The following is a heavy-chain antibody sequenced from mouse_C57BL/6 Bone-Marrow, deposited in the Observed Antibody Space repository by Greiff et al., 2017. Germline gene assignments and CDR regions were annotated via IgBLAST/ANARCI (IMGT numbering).Heavy chain of an antibody. CDR2: IHPNSGST. CDR3: GLWFRLFAY. CDR1: GYTFTSYW. J-gene: IGHJ3*01. Sequence: QVQLQQPGAELVKPGASVKLSCKASGYTFTSYWMHWVKQRPGQGLEWIGMIHPNSGSTNYNEKFKSKATLTVDKSSSTAYLQLSSLTSEYSAVYYCGLWFRLFAYWGQGTLVTVSA. D-gene: IGHD2-2*01. V-gene: IGHV1-64*01.